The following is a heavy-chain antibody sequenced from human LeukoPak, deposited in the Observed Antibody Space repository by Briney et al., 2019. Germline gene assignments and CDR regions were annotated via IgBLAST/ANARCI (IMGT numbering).Heavy chain of an antibody. D-gene: IGHD6-19*01. J-gene: IGHJ4*02. V-gene: IGHV3-23*01. Sequence: GRSLRLSCAAAAFTFSTYSMTWVRQAQGDLLERVSFFAFMVSLTFYANSGKGPFTISRDNSKNKLDLQMTSLRVEETDVYYCAREGDRGTVVADFFDYWGQGTLVTVSS. CDR3: AREGDRGTVVADFFDY. CDR2: FAFMVSLT. CDR1: AFTFSTYS.